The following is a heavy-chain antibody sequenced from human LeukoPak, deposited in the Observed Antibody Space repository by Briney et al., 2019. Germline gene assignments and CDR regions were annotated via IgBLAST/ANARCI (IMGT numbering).Heavy chain of an antibody. CDR3: ARSGSGSYGYYYYGMDV. V-gene: IGHV4-59*08. D-gene: IGHD3-10*01. Sequence: SETLSLTSTDSGASMSSYYWSWIRQPPGKGLEWIGYIDYSGSPNHNPSFKSRVTISIDTSKNQFSLKLSSVTAADTAVYYCARSGSGSYGYYYYGMDVWGQGTTVTVSS. J-gene: IGHJ6*02. CDR1: GASMSSYY. CDR2: IDYSGSP.